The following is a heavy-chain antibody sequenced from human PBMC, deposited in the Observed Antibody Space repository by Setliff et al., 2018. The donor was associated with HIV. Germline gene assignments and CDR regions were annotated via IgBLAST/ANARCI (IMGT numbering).Heavy chain of an antibody. CDR2: ISFDDRYV. V-gene: IGHV3-30*03. Sequence: GGSLRLSCAASGFSFSSYGMHWVRQAPGKGLEWVALISFDDRYVHYADFVKGRFTISRDNAKKSLYLQMNSLKAEDMAVYYCARSHDYGDDRRLDYWGQGTLVTVSS. CDR3: ARSHDYGDDRRLDY. CDR1: GFSFSSYG. D-gene: IGHD4-17*01. J-gene: IGHJ4*02.